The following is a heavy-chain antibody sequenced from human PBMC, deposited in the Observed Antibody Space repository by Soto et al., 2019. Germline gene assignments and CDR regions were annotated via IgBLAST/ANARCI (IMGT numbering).Heavy chain of an antibody. Sequence: ASVKVSCKASGYTFTSYAMHWVRQAPGQRLEWMGWINAGNGNTKYSQKFQGRVTITRDTSASTAYMELSSLRSEDTAVYYCARDLGIALAGSIRVVAAITGSLDYWGQGTLVTVSS. CDR2: INAGNGNT. CDR3: ARDLGIALAGSIRVVAAITGSLDY. J-gene: IGHJ4*02. CDR1: GYTFTSYA. D-gene: IGHD6-19*01. V-gene: IGHV1-3*01.